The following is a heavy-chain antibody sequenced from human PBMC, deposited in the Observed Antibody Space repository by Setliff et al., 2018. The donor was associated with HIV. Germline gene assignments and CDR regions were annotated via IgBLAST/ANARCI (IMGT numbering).Heavy chain of an antibody. CDR2: IYSTGST. V-gene: IGHV4-31*03. CDR3: ARVPTVVTLLDY. CDR1: GHSITSGRYF. J-gene: IGHJ4*02. Sequence: PSETLSLTCTVSGHSITSGRYFWSWIRQRPGKGLEWLGYIYSTGSTYYNPSLTSRVTISVDTSKNQFSLKVTSVAAADTAVYYCARVPTVVTLLDYWGQGTLVTVSS. D-gene: IGHD4-17*01.